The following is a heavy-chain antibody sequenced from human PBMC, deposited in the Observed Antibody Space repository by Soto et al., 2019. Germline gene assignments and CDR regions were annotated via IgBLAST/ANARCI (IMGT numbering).Heavy chain of an antibody. J-gene: IGHJ6*03. CDR1: GYIFTDYY. V-gene: IGHV1-2*06. CDR3: ARGEELGLYYWNAPFRYYYYYMDV. CDR2: INPNSGGT. Sequence: GASVKVSCKASGYIFTDYYMHWVRQAPGQELGWMGRINPNSGGTNYAQKFQGRVTMTRDTSISTAYMELSSLRSEDTAVYYCARGEELGLYYWNAPFRYYYYYMDVWGKGTTVTVSS. D-gene: IGHD1-20*01.